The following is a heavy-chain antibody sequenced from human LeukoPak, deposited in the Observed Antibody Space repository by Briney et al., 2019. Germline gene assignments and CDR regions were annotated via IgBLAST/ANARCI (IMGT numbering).Heavy chain of an antibody. CDR3: ARDGRGSGYCSSTSCYVFPFDY. Sequence: GGSLRLSCAASGFTFTKYAMSWVRQAPGKGLEWVANIKQDGSEKYCVDSVKGRSTISRDNAKNSLYLQMNSLRAEDTAVYYCARDGRGSGYCSSTSCYVFPFDYWGQGTLVTVSS. CDR1: GFTFTKYA. J-gene: IGHJ4*02. V-gene: IGHV3-7*01. D-gene: IGHD2-2*01. CDR2: IKQDGSEK.